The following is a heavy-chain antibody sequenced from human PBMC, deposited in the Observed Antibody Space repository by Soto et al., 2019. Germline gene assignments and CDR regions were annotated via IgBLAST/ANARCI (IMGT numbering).Heavy chain of an antibody. CDR3: ARGGKFGDYEVGY. D-gene: IGHD4-17*01. V-gene: IGHV1-2*04. J-gene: IGHJ4*02. CDR2: INPNSGGT. CDR1: GYTFTGYY. Sequence: QVQLVQSGAEVKKPGASVKVSCKASGYTFTGYYMHWVRQAPGQGLEWMGWINPNSGGTNYAQKVQGWVTMTRDTSISTAYMELSRLRSDDTAVYYCARGGKFGDYEVGYWGQGTLVTVSS.